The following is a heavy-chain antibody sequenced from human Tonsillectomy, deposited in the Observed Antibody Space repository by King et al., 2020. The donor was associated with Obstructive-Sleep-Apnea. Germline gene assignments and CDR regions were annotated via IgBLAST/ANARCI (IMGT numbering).Heavy chain of an antibody. V-gene: IGHV4-39*01. Sequence: QLQESGPGLEKPSETLSLTCTVSGGSISSSSFHWGWIRQSPGKGLEWIGSIYYSGSTHYNTSLKSRVTISVDTSKNQFSLKLSSVTAADTAVYYCARLSLVLAATWDYWGQGSLVTVS. CDR1: GGSISSSSFH. J-gene: IGHJ4*02. CDR3: ARLSLVLAATWDY. CDR2: IYYSGST. D-gene: IGHD2-15*01.